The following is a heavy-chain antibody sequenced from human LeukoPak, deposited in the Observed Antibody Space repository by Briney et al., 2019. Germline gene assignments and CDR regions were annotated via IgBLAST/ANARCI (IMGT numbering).Heavy chain of an antibody. CDR1: GFSFDDYD. J-gene: IGHJ5*02. CDR2: ISWNSGKI. D-gene: IGHD2-15*01. CDR3: VRGGPSTWS. V-gene: IGHV3-9*01. Sequence: PGGSLRLSCAASGFSFDDYDMHWVRQGPGKGLEWVSGISWNSGKIYYADSVKGRFTISRDNAKNSLYLQMNSLRAEDTAVYYCVRGGPSTWSWGQGTLVTVSS.